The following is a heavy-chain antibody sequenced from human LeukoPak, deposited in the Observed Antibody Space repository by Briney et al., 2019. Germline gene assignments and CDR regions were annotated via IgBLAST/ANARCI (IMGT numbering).Heavy chain of an antibody. CDR1: GFTFDDYG. J-gene: IGHJ4*02. CDR3: AKTGSSSWGYFDY. Sequence: GGSLRLSCAASGFTFDDYGMHWVRQAPGKGLEWVAFIRNDGTIKYYVDSVKGRFTISRDNSKSTLYLQMNSLRAEDTAVYYCAKTGSSSWGYFDYWGQGTLVTVSS. CDR2: IRNDGTIK. D-gene: IGHD6-13*01. V-gene: IGHV3-30*02.